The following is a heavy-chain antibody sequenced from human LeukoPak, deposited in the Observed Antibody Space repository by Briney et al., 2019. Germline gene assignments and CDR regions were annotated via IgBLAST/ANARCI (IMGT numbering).Heavy chain of an antibody. V-gene: IGHV4-39*01. D-gene: IGHD2-15*01. CDR3: ARQRGYCSGGSCYGMFDY. CDR2: IYYSGST. J-gene: IGHJ4*02. CDR1: GGSISSSSYY. Sequence: SETLSLTCTVSGGSISSSSYYWGWIRQPPGKGLEWIRSIYYSGSTYYNPSLKSRVTISVDTSKNQFSLKLSSVTAADTAVYYCARQRGYCSGGSCYGMFDYWGQGTLVTVSS.